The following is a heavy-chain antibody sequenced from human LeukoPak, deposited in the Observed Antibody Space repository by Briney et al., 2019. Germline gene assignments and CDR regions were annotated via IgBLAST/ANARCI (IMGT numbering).Heavy chain of an antibody. CDR1: GYTFTSYY. CDR3: ARHYYDSSGYYGNDY. D-gene: IGHD3-22*01. J-gene: IGHJ4*02. CDR2: ISAYNGNT. Sequence: ASVKVSCKASGYTFTSYYMHWVRQAPGQGLEWMGWISAYNGNTNYAQKLQGRVTMTTDTSTSTAYMELRSLRSDDTAVYYCARHYYDSSGYYGNDYWGQGTLVTVSS. V-gene: IGHV1-18*04.